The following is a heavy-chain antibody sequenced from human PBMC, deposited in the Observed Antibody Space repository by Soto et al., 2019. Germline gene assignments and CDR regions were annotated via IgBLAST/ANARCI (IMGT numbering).Heavy chain of an antibody. CDR2: LYCLGST. V-gene: IGHV4-59*01. Sequence: SETLSLTCSVSGGSMSEYFWSWIRQSPGKGLEWIGYLYCLGSTDYNPSRKSRVTISVDTSKRQFSLRLTSVTAADTAVYYCARDGYDGSGSPYPAYWGPGTQVTVSS. CDR1: GGSMSEYF. J-gene: IGHJ4*02. CDR3: ARDGYDGSGSPYPAY. D-gene: IGHD3-10*01.